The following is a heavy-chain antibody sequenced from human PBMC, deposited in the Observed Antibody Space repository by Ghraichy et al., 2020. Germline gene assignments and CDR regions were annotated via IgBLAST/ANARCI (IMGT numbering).Heavy chain of an antibody. V-gene: IGHV3-48*02. D-gene: IGHD7-27*01. CDR2: ISGSSSTI. CDR1: GFSLSDFG. Sequence: GGSLRLSCAASGFSLSDFGMNWVRQTPGKGLEWLSYISGSSSTIYYADSVKGRFTISRDNDKNSLYLQMNSLRDEDTAVYYCARESNWGSAYWGQGTLVTVSS. CDR3: ARESNWGSAY. J-gene: IGHJ4*02.